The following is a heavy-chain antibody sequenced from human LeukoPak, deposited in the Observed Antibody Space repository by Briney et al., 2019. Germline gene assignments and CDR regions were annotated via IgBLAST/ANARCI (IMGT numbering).Heavy chain of an antibody. D-gene: IGHD3-22*01. CDR2: IYYSGST. V-gene: IGHV4-59*01. CDR1: GGSISSYY. J-gene: IGHJ6*02. Sequence: SETLSLTCTVSGGSISSYYWSWIRQPPGKGLEWIGYIYYSGSTNYNPSLKSRVTISVDTSKNQFSLKLSSVTAADTAVYYCARGEGYYDSSGYLDYYYGMDVWGQGTTVTVSS. CDR3: ARGEGYYDSSGYLDYYYGMDV.